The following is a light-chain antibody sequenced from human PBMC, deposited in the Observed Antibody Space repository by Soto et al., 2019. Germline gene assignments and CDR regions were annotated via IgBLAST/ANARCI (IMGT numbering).Light chain of an antibody. CDR2: EVS. Sequence: QSVLTQPASVSGSPGQSITISCTGTSSDVGTYNYVSWYQQHPGKAPKLMIHEVSNRPSGVSNRFSGSKSGSTASLTISGLQAEDEADYYCISYTSSSTSYVFGTGTKVTVL. CDR3: ISYTSSSTSYV. CDR1: SSDVGTYNY. V-gene: IGLV2-14*01. J-gene: IGLJ1*01.